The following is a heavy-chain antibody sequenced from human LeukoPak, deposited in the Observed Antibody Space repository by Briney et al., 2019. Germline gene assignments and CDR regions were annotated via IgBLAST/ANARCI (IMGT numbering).Heavy chain of an antibody. Sequence: SETLSLTCTVSGGSISSYYWSWIRQPPGKGLEWIGYIYYSGSTNYNPSLKSRVTISVDTSKNQFSLKLSSVTAADTAVYYCARAGITMVRGVILPYYYYYMDVWGKGTTVTVSS. CDR2: IYYSGST. CDR3: ARAGITMVRGVILPYYYYYMDV. CDR1: GGSISSYY. J-gene: IGHJ6*03. V-gene: IGHV4-59*01. D-gene: IGHD3-10*01.